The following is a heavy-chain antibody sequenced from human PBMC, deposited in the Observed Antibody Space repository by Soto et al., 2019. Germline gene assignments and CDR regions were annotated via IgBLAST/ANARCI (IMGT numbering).Heavy chain of an antibody. D-gene: IGHD3-10*01. CDR2: IYPGDSDT. J-gene: IGHJ6*02. CDR3: ARLWKVRGVMHYGMDV. Sequence: GESLKISCKGSGYNFTSYWSAWVRQMTVKGLEWMGIIYPGDSDTRYSPSFQGQVTISADKSISTAYLQWSSLKASDTAMYYCARLWKVRGVMHYGMDVWGQGTTVTVSS. CDR1: GYNFTSYW. V-gene: IGHV5-51*01.